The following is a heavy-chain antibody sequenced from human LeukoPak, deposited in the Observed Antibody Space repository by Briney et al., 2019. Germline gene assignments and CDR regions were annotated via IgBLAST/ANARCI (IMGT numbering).Heavy chain of an antibody. D-gene: IGHD2-15*01. Sequence: SETLSLTCTVSGGSVSSYYWSWIRQPPGKGLEWIGYIYYSGSTNYNPSLKSRVTISVDTSKNQFSLKLSSVTAADTAVYYCARQYCSGGSCYLGGSYSWFDPWGQGTLVTVSS. CDR1: GGSVSSYY. J-gene: IGHJ5*02. CDR2: IYYSGST. V-gene: IGHV4-59*02. CDR3: ARQYCSGGSCYLGGSYSWFDP.